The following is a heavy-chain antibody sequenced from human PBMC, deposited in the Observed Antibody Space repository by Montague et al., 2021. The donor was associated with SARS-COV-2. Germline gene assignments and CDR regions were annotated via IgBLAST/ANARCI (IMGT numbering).Heavy chain of an antibody. CDR1: GFSLSTSGMC. D-gene: IGHD6-19*01. V-gene: IGHV2-70*11. CDR2: IDWDDDK. Sequence: PPLVKPTQTLTLTCTFSGFSLSTSGMCVSWIRQPPGKALEWLARIDWDDDKYYSTSLKTRLTISKDTSKNRVVLTMTNMDPVDTATYYCAREYSSGVYFDYWGQGTLVTVSS. J-gene: IGHJ4*02. CDR3: AREYSSGVYFDY.